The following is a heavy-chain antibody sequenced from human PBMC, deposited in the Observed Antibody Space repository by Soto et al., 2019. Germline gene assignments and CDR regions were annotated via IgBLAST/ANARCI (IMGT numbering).Heavy chain of an antibody. D-gene: IGHD5-12*01. CDR3: VKSQGGNNFDFFD. CDR2: ISGSSGSK. CDR1: GFIFNDYY. J-gene: IGHJ4*02. Sequence: GGSLRLSCAASGFIFNDYYMSWIRQAPGKGLEWLSNISGSSGSKKYADAGKGRFTISRDNSKNTLYLQMSGLSADDTAVYYCVKSQGGNNFDFFDWGQGALVTVSS. V-gene: IGHV3-11*06.